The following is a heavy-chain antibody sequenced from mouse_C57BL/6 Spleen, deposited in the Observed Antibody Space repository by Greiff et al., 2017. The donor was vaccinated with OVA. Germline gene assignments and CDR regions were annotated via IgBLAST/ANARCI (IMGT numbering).Heavy chain of an antibody. CDR2: ISSGGSYT. CDR3: ARQTGRYFDY. J-gene: IGHJ2*01. V-gene: IGHV5-6*01. Sequence: EVQLVESGGDLVKPGGSLKLSCAASGFTFSSYGMSWVRQTPDKRLEWVATISSGGSYTYYPDSVKGRFTISRDNAKNTLYLQMSSLKSEDTAMYYCARQTGRYFDYWGQGTTLTVSS. CDR1: GFTFSSYG.